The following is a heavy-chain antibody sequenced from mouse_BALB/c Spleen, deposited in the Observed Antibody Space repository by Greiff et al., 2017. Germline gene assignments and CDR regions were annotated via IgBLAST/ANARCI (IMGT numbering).Heavy chain of an antibody. D-gene: IGHD1-1*01. J-gene: IGHJ2*01. Sequence: VQLQESGAELVRPGASVTLSCKASGYTFTDYEMHWVKQTPVHGLEWIGAIDPETGGTAYNQKFKGKATLTADKSSSTAYMELRSLTSEDSAVYYCTILVGYWGQGTTLTVSS. V-gene: IGHV1-15*01. CDR3: TILVGY. CDR2: IDPETGGT. CDR1: GYTFTDYE.